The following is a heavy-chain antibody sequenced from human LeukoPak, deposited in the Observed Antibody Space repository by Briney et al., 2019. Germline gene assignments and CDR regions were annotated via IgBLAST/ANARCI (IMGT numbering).Heavy chain of an antibody. V-gene: IGHV3-7*01. CDR3: ASSWLSSGYSSGWYWDYYYYMDV. J-gene: IGHJ6*03. CDR2: IKQDGSEK. Sequence: PGGSLRLSCAASGFTFSTYWMTWVRQAPGKGLEWVANIKQDGSEKYYVDSVKGRFTISRDNAKNSLYLQMSSLRAEDTAVYYCASSWLSSGYSSGWYWDYYYYMDVWGKGTTVTISS. CDR1: GFTFSTYW. D-gene: IGHD6-19*01.